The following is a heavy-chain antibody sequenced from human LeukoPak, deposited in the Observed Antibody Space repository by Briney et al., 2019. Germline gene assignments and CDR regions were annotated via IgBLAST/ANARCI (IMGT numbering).Heavy chain of an antibody. CDR3: AKEAIKYCSSTSCYFDY. Sequence: GGSLRLSGAASGFTFSSYGMHWVRQAPGKGLEWVAVIWYDGSNKYYADSVKGRFTTSRDNSKNTLYLQMNSLRAEDTAVYYCAKEAIKYCSSTSCYFDYWGQGTLVTVSS. CDR1: GFTFSSYG. V-gene: IGHV3-33*06. CDR2: IWYDGSNK. D-gene: IGHD2-2*01. J-gene: IGHJ4*02.